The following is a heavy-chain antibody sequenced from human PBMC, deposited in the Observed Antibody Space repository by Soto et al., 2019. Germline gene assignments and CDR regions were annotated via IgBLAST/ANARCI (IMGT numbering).Heavy chain of an antibody. CDR3: AKDTLRYSYGMDV. Sequence: EVQLLESGGGLVQAWGYLRLSCAASGFTFRSYAMSCVRQAPGKGLEWVSAISGSGGSTYYADSVNGLFTISRDNSNNTLYLEMNCLIAEYTSVYYCAKDTLRYSYGMDVRVQGTTVTFSS. D-gene: IGHD3-9*01. CDR1: GFTFRSYA. V-gene: IGHV3-23*01. CDR2: ISGSGGST. J-gene: IGHJ6*02.